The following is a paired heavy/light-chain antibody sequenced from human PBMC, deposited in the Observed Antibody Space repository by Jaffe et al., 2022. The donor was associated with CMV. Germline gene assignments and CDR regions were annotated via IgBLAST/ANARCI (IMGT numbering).Heavy chain of an antibody. CDR1: GYTFTSYG. D-gene: IGHD6-13*01. Sequence: QVQLVQSGAEVKKPGASVKVSCKASGYTFTSYGFTWVRQASGQGLEWMGWISGYNGNTQYAQKLQGRVTMTTDTSTSTVYMELRSLRSDDTAVYYCARTTWTAAAFDLWGQGTMVTVSS. CDR2: ISGYNGNT. CDR3: ARTTWTAAAFDL. J-gene: IGHJ3*01. V-gene: IGHV1-18*01.
Light chain of an antibody. V-gene: IGLV1-40*01. CDR2: GDT. Sequence: QAVLTQPPSVSGAPGQRVTISCTGSSSNIGAGYDVYWYQQLPGTAPKVLMYGDTNRPSGVPDRFSGSKSGTSASLAITGLQAEDEADYYCQSFDTSLSGSVFGGGTKLTVL. CDR1: SSNIGAGYD. J-gene: IGLJ3*02. CDR3: QSFDTSLSGSV.